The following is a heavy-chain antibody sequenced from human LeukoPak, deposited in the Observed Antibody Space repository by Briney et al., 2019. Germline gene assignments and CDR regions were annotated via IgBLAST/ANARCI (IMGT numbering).Heavy chain of an antibody. V-gene: IGHV4-61*02. CDR1: GGSISSGSYY. Sequence: SETLSLTCTVSGGSISSGSYYWSWIRQPAGKGLEWIGRIYTSGSTNYNPSLKSRVTISVDTSMNQFSLKLSSVTAADTAVYYCARRYYDYVWGSYRPDAFDIWGQGTMVTVSS. CDR2: IYTSGST. CDR3: ARRYYDYVWGSYRPDAFDI. D-gene: IGHD3-16*02. J-gene: IGHJ3*02.